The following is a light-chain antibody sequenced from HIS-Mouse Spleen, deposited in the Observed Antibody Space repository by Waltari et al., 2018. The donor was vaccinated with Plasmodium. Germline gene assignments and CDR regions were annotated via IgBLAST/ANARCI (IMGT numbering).Light chain of an antibody. J-gene: IGKJ1*01. CDR3: QQNYSTWT. CDR2: AAS. Sequence: DIQMTQSPSSLSASVGDRVTITCRASQSISRYLNWYQQKPGKAPKLLIYAASSLQSGVPSRFSGSGSGTDFTLTISSLQPEDFATYYCQQNYSTWTFGQGTKVEIK. CDR1: QSISRY. V-gene: IGKV1-39*01.